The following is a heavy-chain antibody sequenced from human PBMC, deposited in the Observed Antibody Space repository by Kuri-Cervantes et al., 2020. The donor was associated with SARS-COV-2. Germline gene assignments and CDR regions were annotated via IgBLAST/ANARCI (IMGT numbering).Heavy chain of an antibody. Sequence: SLRLSCTVSGGSISSRDYYWSWIRQPPGKGLEWIGYIYYSGSTYYNPSLKSRVNISVDTSKNQFSLKLVSVTAADTAVYYCARRSSSAHYFDYWGQGTLVTVSS. CDR2: IYYSGST. J-gene: IGHJ4*02. CDR3: ARRSSSAHYFDY. V-gene: IGHV4-30-4*01. CDR1: GGSISSRDYY. D-gene: IGHD6-6*01.